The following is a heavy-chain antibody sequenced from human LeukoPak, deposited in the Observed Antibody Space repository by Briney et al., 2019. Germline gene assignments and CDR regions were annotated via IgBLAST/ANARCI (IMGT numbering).Heavy chain of an antibody. CDR3: AREGWFATAFDY. Sequence: GRSLRLSCAASGFTFSSYAMHWVRQAPGKGLEWVAVISYDGSNKYYADSVKGRFTISRDNSKNTLYLQMNSLRAEDTAVYYCAREGWFATAFDYWGRGTLVTVSS. J-gene: IGHJ4*02. D-gene: IGHD2-15*01. CDR1: GFTFSSYA. CDR2: ISYDGSNK. V-gene: IGHV3-30*04.